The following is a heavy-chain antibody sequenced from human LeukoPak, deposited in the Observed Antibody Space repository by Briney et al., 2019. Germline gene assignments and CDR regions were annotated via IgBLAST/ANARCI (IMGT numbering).Heavy chain of an antibody. Sequence: ASVKVSCKASGGTFSSYTISWVRQAPGQGLEWMGRTIPILGIANYAQKFQGRVTITADKSTSTAYMELSSLRSEDTAVYYCARGFERGKYGSGSYAFDYWGQGTLVTVSS. CDR1: GGTFSSYT. CDR3: ARGFERGKYGSGSYAFDY. D-gene: IGHD3-10*01. V-gene: IGHV1-69*02. CDR2: TIPILGIA. J-gene: IGHJ4*02.